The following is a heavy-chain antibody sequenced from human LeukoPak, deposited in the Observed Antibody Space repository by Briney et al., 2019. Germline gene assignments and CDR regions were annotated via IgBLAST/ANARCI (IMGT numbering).Heavy chain of an antibody. V-gene: IGHV5-51*01. Sequence: KPGESLKISCKGSGYSFTSYWIGWVRQMPGKGLEWMGIIYPGDSDTRYSPSFQGQVTISADKSISTAYLQWSSLKASDTAMYYCARHKDCSSTSCYSLSWFDPWGQGTLVTVSS. J-gene: IGHJ5*02. CDR1: GYSFTSYW. CDR3: ARHKDCSSTSCYSLSWFDP. CDR2: IYPGDSDT. D-gene: IGHD2-2*01.